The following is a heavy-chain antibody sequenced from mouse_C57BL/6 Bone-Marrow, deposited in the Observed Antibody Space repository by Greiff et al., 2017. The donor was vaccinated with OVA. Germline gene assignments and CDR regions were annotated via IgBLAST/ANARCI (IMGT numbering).Heavy chain of an antibody. J-gene: IGHJ1*03. CDR1: GFTFSSYG. CDR2: ISSGGSYT. D-gene: IGHD1-1*01. V-gene: IGHV5-6*01. CDR3: ARISQYSDSSPRYFDV. Sequence: EVQGVESGGDLVKPGGSLKLSCAASGFTFSSYGMSWVRQTPDKRLEWVATISSGGSYTYYPDSVKGRFTFSRDNAKNTLYLQMGSLKSEDTAMYYSARISQYSDSSPRYFDVWGTGTTVTVSS.